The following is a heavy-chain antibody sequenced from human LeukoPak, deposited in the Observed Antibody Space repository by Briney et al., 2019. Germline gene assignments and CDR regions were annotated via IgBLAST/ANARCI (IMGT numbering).Heavy chain of an antibody. J-gene: IGHJ6*03. CDR3: ASFGGGSRWDYYYYIDV. D-gene: IGHD1-26*01. V-gene: IGHV4-39*01. Sequence: PSETLSLTCTVSGGSISSSSYYWGWIRQPPGKGLEWIGSIYYSGSTYYNPSLKSRVTISVDTSKNQFSLKLSSVTAADTAVYYCASFGGGSRWDYYYYIDVWGRGTTVTVSS. CDR1: GGSISSSSYY. CDR2: IYYSGST.